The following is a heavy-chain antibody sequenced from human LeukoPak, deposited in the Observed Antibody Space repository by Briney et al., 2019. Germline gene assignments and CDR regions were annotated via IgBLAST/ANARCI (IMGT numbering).Heavy chain of an antibody. V-gene: IGHV3-30*18. CDR2: ISYDGSNK. CDR1: GFTFSSYG. D-gene: IGHD6-13*01. Sequence: GGSLRLSCAASGFTFSSYGMHWVRQAPGKGLEWVAVISYDGSNKYYADSVKGRFTISSDNSKNTLYLQMNSLRAEDTAVYYCAKGAGSSFDGDYFDYWGQGTLVTVSS. CDR3: AKGAGSSFDGDYFDY. J-gene: IGHJ4*02.